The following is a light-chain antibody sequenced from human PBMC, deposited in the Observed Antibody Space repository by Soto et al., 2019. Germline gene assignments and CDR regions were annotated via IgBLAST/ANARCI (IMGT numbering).Light chain of an antibody. V-gene: IGKV3-15*01. CDR1: QRVYSN. J-gene: IGKJ5*01. Sequence: EILMTQSPDTLSVSPGESVTLSCRASQRVYSNLAWYQQRPGQAPRLLIYGASTRATGVPARFSGRGSGTEFTLTISSLQSEDFAVYYCQQYTNWPPNTFGQGTRLEN. CDR2: GAS. CDR3: QQYTNWPPNT.